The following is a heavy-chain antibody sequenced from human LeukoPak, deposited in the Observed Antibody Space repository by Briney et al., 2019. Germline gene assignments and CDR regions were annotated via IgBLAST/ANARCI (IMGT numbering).Heavy chain of an antibody. Sequence: GGSLRLSCATSGFTFSSYAMPWVRQAPGKGLEYVSAISSNGGSTYYANSVKGRFTISRDNSKNTLYLQMGSLRAEDMAVYYCARGPLSTVTTSGYYYYMDVWSKGTTVTVSS. CDR3: ARGPLSTVTTSGYYYYMDV. D-gene: IGHD4-17*01. CDR2: ISSNGGST. CDR1: GFTFSSYA. V-gene: IGHV3-64*01. J-gene: IGHJ6*03.